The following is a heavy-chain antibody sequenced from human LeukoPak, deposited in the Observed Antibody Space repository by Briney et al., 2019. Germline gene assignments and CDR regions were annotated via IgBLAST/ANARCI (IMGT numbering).Heavy chain of an antibody. CDR3: AKGYWAMIVHDAFDI. CDR2: INSDGTYT. J-gene: IGHJ3*02. V-gene: IGHV3-74*01. D-gene: IGHD3-22*01. Sequence: QPGGSLRLSCAASGFTFSTYWMYWFRQAPGRGLVWVSRINSDGTYTNYADSVKGRFTISRDNAKNTLDLEMNSLRAEDTAVYYCAKGYWAMIVHDAFDIWGQGTMVTVSS. CDR1: GFTFSTYW.